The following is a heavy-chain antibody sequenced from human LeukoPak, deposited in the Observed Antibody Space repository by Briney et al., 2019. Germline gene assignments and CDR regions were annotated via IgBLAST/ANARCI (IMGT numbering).Heavy chain of an antibody. CDR1: GYTFTSYY. V-gene: IGHV1-46*01. D-gene: IGHD3-10*01. Sequence: ASVKLSCKASGYTFTSYYMHWVRQAPGQGLEWMGIINPSDGSTHYAQKFRGRVTVTRDTSTSTVYMELSSLTSEDTAVYYCARGRGGGSGTYHYHFDYWGQGTLVTVSS. CDR3: ARGRGGGSGTYHYHFDY. CDR2: INPSDGST. J-gene: IGHJ4*02.